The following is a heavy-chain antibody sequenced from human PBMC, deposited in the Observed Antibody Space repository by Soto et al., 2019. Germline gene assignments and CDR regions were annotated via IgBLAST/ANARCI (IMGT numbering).Heavy chain of an antibody. V-gene: IGHV3-23*01. CDR2: ISGSGAST. CDR3: ATIMYDDIWGSYRYPYY. Sequence: EVQLLESGGGLVQPGGSLRLSCAASGFTFSNYAMSWVRQAPGKGLEWVSAISGSGASTYYADSVKGRFTIFRDNSENNLYLQMNSLRAEDTAVFYCATIMYDDIWGSYRYPYYWGQGTLVTVSS. D-gene: IGHD3-16*02. CDR1: GFTFSNYA. J-gene: IGHJ4*02.